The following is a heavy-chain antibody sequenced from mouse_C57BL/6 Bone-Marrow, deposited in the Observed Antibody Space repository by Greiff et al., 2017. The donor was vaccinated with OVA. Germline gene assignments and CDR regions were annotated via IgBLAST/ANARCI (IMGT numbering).Heavy chain of an antibody. CDR1: GYTFTSYW. D-gene: IGHD4-1*01. Sequence: VQLQQPGAELVKPGASVKLSCKASGYTFTSYWMHWVKQRPGQGLEWIGMIHPNSGSTNYNEKFKSKATLPVDKSSSPAYMQLSSLTSEGSAVYCCALTGSFDYWGQGTTLTVSA. V-gene: IGHV1-64*01. CDR2: IHPNSGST. CDR3: ALTGSFDY. J-gene: IGHJ2*01.